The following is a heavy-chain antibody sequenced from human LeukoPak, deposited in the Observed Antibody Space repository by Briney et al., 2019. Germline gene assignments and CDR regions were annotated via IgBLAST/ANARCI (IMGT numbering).Heavy chain of an antibody. D-gene: IGHD1-26*01. CDR2: IGTAGDT. CDR1: GFTFSNHA. CDR3: VRQQTPHGNFDY. V-gene: IGHV3-13*01. Sequence: GGSLRLSCATSGFTFSNHAMHWVRQPTGKGLEWVSAIGTAGDTFYPGSVKGRFTTSRENAKNSLSLQMNSLRAEDTAVYYCVRQQTPHGNFDYWGQGTLVTVSS. J-gene: IGHJ4*02.